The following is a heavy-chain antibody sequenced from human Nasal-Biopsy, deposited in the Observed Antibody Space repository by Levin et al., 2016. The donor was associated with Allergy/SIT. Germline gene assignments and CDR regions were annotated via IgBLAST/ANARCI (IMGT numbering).Heavy chain of an antibody. D-gene: IGHD4-17*01. Sequence: ASVKVSCKSSGYTFTDSFIHWVRQASGQGLEYMGWINPKVGVTNYAHKFQGRVTMTRDTSISTAYMELSRLASDDTAVYYCARVLASGTVIRGVFLGYYAMDVWGQGTTVTVSS. V-gene: IGHV1-2*02. CDR1: GYTFTDSF. CDR2: INPKVGVT. CDR3: ARVLASGTVIRGVFLGYYAMDV. J-gene: IGHJ6*02.